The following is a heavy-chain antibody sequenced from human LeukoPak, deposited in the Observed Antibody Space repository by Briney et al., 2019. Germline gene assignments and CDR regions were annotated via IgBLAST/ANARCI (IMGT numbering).Heavy chain of an antibody. V-gene: IGHV1-18*01. Sequence: GASVKVSCKASGYIFTSYGITWVRHAPGQGLELMGWISTYNGDTNYAQNLQGRVTMTTDTSTSTAYMDLRSLRSDDTAVYYCARDTGSSPGDYWGQGPLVPVSS. CDR3: ARDTGSSPGDY. CDR2: ISTYNGDT. J-gene: IGHJ4*02. D-gene: IGHD1-26*01. CDR1: GYIFTSYG.